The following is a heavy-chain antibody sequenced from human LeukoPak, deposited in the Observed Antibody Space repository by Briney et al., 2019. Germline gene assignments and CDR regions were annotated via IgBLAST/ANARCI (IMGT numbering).Heavy chain of an antibody. CDR2: ISSSSSYI. J-gene: IGHJ4*02. D-gene: IGHD1-26*01. V-gene: IGHV3-21*01. CDR1: GFTFSSYS. CDR3: ARSPSGSYPDYFDY. Sequence: EPGGSLRLPCAASGFTFSSYSMNWVRQAPGKGLEWVSSISSSSSYIYYADSVKGRFTISRDNAKNSLYLQMNSLRAEDTAVYYCARSPSGSYPDYFDYWGQGTLVTVSS.